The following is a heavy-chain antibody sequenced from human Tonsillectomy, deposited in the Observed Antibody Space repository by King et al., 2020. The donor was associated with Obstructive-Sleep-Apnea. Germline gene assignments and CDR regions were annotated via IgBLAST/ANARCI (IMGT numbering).Heavy chain of an antibody. J-gene: IGHJ3*02. V-gene: IGHV5-51*01. CDR2: IYPGDSVT. CDR3: ALTERITMVRGVIGADAFDI. D-gene: IGHD3-10*01. Sequence: QLVQSGAEVKKPGESLKISCKGSGYSFTSYWIGWVRQMPGKGLEWMGIIYPGDSVTRYSPSFQGHVTISADKSISPAYLQWSSLKASDTAMYYCALTERITMVRGVIGADAFDIWGQGTMVTVSS. CDR1: GYSFTSYW.